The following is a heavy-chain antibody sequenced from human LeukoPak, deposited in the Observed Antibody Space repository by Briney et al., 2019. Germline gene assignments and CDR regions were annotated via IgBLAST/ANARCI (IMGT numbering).Heavy chain of an antibody. V-gene: IGHV1-8*01. CDR2: MNPNSGNT. Sequence: ASVKVSCKASGYTFTSYDINWVRQATGQGLEWMGWMNPNSGNTGYAQKFQGRVTMTRNTSISTAYMELSSLRSEDTAVYYCARGSDYDYVWGSYRSRYWFDPWGQGTLVTVSS. CDR1: GYTFTSYD. D-gene: IGHD3-16*02. CDR3: ARGSDYDYVWGSYRSRYWFDP. J-gene: IGHJ5*02.